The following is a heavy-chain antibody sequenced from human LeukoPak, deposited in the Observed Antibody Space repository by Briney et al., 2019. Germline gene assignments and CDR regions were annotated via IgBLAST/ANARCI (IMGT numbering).Heavy chain of an antibody. CDR3: AAGPADNSYDNY. J-gene: IGHJ4*02. Sequence: PGGSLRLSCAASGFTFTNYWMHWVRQALGKGLVWVSRVNSDGSSTSYADSVKGRFTIFGDNAKNTLYLQMSSLRVEDTAVYYCAAGPADNSYDNYWGQGTLVTVSS. CDR1: GFTFTNYW. CDR2: VNSDGSST. V-gene: IGHV3-74*01. D-gene: IGHD5-18*01.